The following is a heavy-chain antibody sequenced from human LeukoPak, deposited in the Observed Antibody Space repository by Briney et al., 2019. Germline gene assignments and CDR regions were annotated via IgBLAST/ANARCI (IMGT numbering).Heavy chain of an antibody. J-gene: IGHJ3*02. CDR2: IYYSGST. CDR1: GDSISSYY. V-gene: IGHV4-59*01. D-gene: IGHD6-19*01. CDR3: ARERLVNGRNIAVAGTPGAFDI. Sequence: SETLSLTCAVSGDSISSYYWRCIPRPPGRGLVGGGYIYYSGSTNYNPSLKSRVTISVDTSKNQFSLKLRSVTAADTAVYYRARERLVNGRNIAVAGTPGAFDIWGQGTMVTVSS.